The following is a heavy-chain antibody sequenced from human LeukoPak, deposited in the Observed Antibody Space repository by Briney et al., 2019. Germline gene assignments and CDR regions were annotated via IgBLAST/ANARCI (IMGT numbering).Heavy chain of an antibody. J-gene: IGHJ1*01. CDR1: GFTFSDYS. CDR3: VRDLLGSGSTTAYLYH. V-gene: IGHV3-21*01. CDR2: ISRRSRHV. Sequence: GGSLRLSCAASGFTFSDYSMNWVRQAPGKGLEWVSSISRRSRHVYYAGSVKGRFTISRDDARNSLYLQMNSPRAEDMAVYFCVRDLLGSGSTTAYLYHWGQGTLVTVSS. D-gene: IGHD3-10*01.